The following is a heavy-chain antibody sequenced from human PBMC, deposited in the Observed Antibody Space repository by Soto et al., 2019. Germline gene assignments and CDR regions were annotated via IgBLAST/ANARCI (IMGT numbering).Heavy chain of an antibody. CDR2: IYSGGST. Sequence: AGGSLRLSCAASGFTVSSNYMSWVRQAPGKGLEWVSVIYSGGSTYYADSVKGRFTISRDNSKNTLYLQMNSLRAEDTAVYYCARESVVGTSFQTCYYYYGMDVWGQGTTVTVSS. V-gene: IGHV3-53*01. J-gene: IGHJ6*02. D-gene: IGHD2-2*01. CDR3: ARESVVGTSFQTCYYYYGMDV. CDR1: GFTVSSNY.